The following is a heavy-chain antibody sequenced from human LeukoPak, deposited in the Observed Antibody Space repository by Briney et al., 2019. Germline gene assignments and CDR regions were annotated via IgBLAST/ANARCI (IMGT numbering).Heavy chain of an antibody. CDR2: ISYDGSNK. V-gene: IGHV3-30*03. CDR1: GFTFTNAW. D-gene: IGHD4-11*01. CDR3: ASPPTVTTFDS. J-gene: IGHJ4*02. Sequence: PGGSLRLSCAASGFTFTNAWMSWVRQAPGKGLEWVAFISYDGSNKYYADSVKGRFTISRDNSKNTLYLQMNSLRADDTAVYYCASPPTVTTFDSWGQGTLVTVSS.